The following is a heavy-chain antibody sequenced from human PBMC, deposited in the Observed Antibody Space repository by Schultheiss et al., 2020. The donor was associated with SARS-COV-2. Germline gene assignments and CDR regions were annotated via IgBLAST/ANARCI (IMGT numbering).Heavy chain of an antibody. D-gene: IGHD2-2*02. V-gene: IGHV4-39*07. J-gene: IGHJ4*02. CDR2: INHSGST. CDR1: GGSISSGGYY. CDR3: ASLRCSSTSCYTGVLYFDY. Sequence: SETLSLSCTVSGGSISSGGYYWSWIRQPPGKGLEWIGEINHSGSTNYNPSLKSRVTISVDTSKNQFSLKLSSVTAADTAVYYCASLRCSSTSCYTGVLYFDYWGQGTLVTVSS.